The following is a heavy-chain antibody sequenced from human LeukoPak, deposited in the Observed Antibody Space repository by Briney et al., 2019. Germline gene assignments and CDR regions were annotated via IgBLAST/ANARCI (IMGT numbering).Heavy chain of an antibody. J-gene: IGHJ6*03. CDR2: INPNSGGT. D-gene: IGHD3-10*01. V-gene: IGHV1-2*02. CDR3: ARAYITMVRGVPNYHYYYYMDV. Sequence: ASVKVSCKASGYTFTTYAISWVRQAPGQGLEWMGWINPNSGGTNYAQKFQGRVTMTRDTSISTAYMELSRLRSDDTAVYYCARAYITMVRGVPNYHYYYYMDVWGKGTTVTISS. CDR1: GYTFTTYA.